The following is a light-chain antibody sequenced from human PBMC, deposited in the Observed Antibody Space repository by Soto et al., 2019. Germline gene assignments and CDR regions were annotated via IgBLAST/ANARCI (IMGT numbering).Light chain of an antibody. J-gene: IGKJ2*01. Sequence: EIVLKQSTGTLSLSPGERATLSCRASQSVTSNYLAWYQQKPGQAPGLLIYGASSRATGIPDRFSGSGSGTDFTLTISRLEPEDFAVYYCQQYSSSPATFGQGTKREIK. CDR2: GAS. CDR3: QQYSSSPAT. V-gene: IGKV3-20*01. CDR1: QSVTSNY.